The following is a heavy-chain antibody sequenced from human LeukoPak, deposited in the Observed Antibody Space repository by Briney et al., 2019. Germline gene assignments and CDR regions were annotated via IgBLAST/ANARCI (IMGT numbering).Heavy chain of an antibody. CDR3: ARWERDFWSGPDY. CDR2: IYPGDPDT. J-gene: IGHJ4*02. D-gene: IGHD3-3*01. CDR1: GYSFTSYW. V-gene: IGHV5-51*01. Sequence: GESLKISCKNSGYSFTSYWIGWVRQMPGKGLEWMGIIYPGDPDTRYSPSFQGQVTISADKSISTAYLQWSSLRASDTAMYYCARWERDFWSGPDYWGQGTLVTVSS.